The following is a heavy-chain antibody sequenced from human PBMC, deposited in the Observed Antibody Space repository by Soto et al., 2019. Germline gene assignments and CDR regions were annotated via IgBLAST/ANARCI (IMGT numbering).Heavy chain of an antibody. CDR3: ARQDSGSSSYYYYGMEV. D-gene: IGHD1-26*01. CDR2: IYPGDSDT. CDR1: GYSFASYL. V-gene: IGHV5-51*01. J-gene: IGHJ6*02. Sequence: XESLKISRKGSGYSFASYLLGWVRQMPGKGLEWMGIIYPGDSDTRYSPSFQGQVTISADKSISTAYLQWSSLKASDTAMYYCARQDSGSSSYYYYGMEVWGQGTTVTSP.